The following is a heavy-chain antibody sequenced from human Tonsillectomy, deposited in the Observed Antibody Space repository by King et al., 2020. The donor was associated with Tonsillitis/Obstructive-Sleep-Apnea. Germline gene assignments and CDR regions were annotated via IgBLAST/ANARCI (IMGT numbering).Heavy chain of an antibody. CDR2: IHYSGST. V-gene: IGHV4-59*01. CDR3: ASTIAVAGHKGLWGFDP. Sequence: QLQESGPGLVKPSETLSLTCTVSGGSISSYYWSWIRQPPGKGLEWIGYIHYSGSTNYNPSLKSRLTISVDTSKNLFSLNLSSVTAADTAVYYCASTIAVAGHKGLWGFDPWGQGTLVTVSS. D-gene: IGHD6-19*01. J-gene: IGHJ5*02. CDR1: GGSISSYY.